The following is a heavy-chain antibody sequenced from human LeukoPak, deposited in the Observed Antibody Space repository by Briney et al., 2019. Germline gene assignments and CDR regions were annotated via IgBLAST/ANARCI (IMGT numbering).Heavy chain of an antibody. J-gene: IGHJ4*02. CDR2: IKSKTDGGTT. CDR3: TTDSSGWYGSY. V-gene: IGHV3-15*01. Sequence: GGSLRLSCAASGFTFSNAWMSWVRQAPGKGPEWVGRIKSKTDGGTTDCAAPVKGRFTISRDDSKNTLYLQMNSLKTEDTAVYYCTTDSSGWYGSYWGQGTLVTVSS. D-gene: IGHD6-19*01. CDR1: GFTFSNAW.